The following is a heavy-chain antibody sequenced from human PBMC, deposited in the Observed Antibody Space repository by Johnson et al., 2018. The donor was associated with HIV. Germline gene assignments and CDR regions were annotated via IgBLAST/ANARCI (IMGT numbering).Heavy chain of an antibody. D-gene: IGHD3-22*01. Sequence: VQLVESGGGLVKPGGSLRLSCAASGFTFSDYYMSWIRQAPGKGLEWVSYISSSGSTIYYADSVKGRFTISRDNSKNTLYLQMNSLRAEDTAVYYCAKDRSLTMIVAMAGWAFDIWGQGTMVTVSS. CDR2: ISSSGSTI. CDR1: GFTFSDYY. CDR3: AKDRSLTMIVAMAGWAFDI. J-gene: IGHJ3*02. V-gene: IGHV3-11*01.